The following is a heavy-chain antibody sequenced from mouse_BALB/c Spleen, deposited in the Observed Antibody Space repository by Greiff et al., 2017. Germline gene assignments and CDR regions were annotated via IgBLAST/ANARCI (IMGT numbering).Heavy chain of an antibody. V-gene: IGHV5-6-5*01. Sequence: EVQVVESGGGLVKPGGSLKLSCAASGFTFSSYAMSWVRQTPEKRLEWVASISSGGSTYYPDSVKGRFTISRDNARNILYLQMSSLRSEDTAMYYCARGPSSLSFDYWGQGTTLTVSS. J-gene: IGHJ2*01. CDR1: GFTFSSYA. CDR3: ARGPSSLSFDY. CDR2: ISSGGST. D-gene: IGHD3-1*01.